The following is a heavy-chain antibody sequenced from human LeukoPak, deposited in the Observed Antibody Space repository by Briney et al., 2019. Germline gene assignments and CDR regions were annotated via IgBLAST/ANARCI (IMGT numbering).Heavy chain of an antibody. J-gene: IGHJ5*02. D-gene: IGHD1-26*01. CDR3: ATGGGGSPNWFDP. CDR1: SGSISGYY. V-gene: IGHV4-59*01. Sequence: SETLSLTCSVSSGSISGYYWSWIRQPPGKGLEWIAYIHYTGGAKYNASLKSRVTMSVDTPKNQFSLRLNSVTAADTAVYYCATGGGGSPNWFDPWGPGTLVTVSS. CDR2: IHYTGGA.